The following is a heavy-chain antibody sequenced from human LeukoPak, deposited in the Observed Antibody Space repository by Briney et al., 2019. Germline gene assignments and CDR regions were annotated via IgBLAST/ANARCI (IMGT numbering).Heavy chain of an antibody. J-gene: IGHJ4*02. CDR3: AKGNSYGYSNFDY. Sequence: GGSLRLSCAASGFTFSSYAMSWVRQAPGKGLEWVSAISGSGGSTYYADSVKGRFTISRDNSENTLYLQMNSLRAEDTAVYYCAKGNSYGYSNFDYWGQGTLVTVSS. CDR1: GFTFSSYA. D-gene: IGHD5-18*01. CDR2: ISGSGGST. V-gene: IGHV3-23*01.